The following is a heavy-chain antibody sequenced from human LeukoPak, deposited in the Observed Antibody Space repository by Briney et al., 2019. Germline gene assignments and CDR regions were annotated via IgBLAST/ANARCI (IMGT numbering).Heavy chain of an antibody. D-gene: IGHD3-3*01. CDR2: ISAYNGNT. Sequence: GASVKVSCKASGYTFTSYGISWVRQAPGQGLEWMGWISAYNGNTNYAQKLQGRVTMTTDTSTSTAYMELRSLRSDDTAVYYCARDSSRLVWSRYGMDVWGQGTTVTVSS. J-gene: IGHJ6*02. CDR3: ARDSSRLVWSRYGMDV. CDR1: GYTFTSYG. V-gene: IGHV1-18*01.